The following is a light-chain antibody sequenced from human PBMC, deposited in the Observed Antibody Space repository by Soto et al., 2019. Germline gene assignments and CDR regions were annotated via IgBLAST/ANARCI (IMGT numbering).Light chain of an antibody. CDR1: QSVSSN. CDR3: QQYNNWPRT. J-gene: IGKJ1*01. Sequence: EIVMPQSPATLSVSPGERATLSCRASQSVSSNLAWYQQKPGQAPRLLIYGASTRATGIPARFSGSGSGTEFTLTISSLQSEDFAVYYGQQYNNWPRTFGQGTKVEIK. CDR2: GAS. V-gene: IGKV3-15*01.